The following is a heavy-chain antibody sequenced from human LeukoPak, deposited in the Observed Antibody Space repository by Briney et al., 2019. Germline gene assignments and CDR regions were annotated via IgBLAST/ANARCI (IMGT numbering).Heavy chain of an antibody. CDR3: ARGSRVYSSSWYDY. CDR2: INHSGST. J-gene: IGHJ4*02. D-gene: IGHD6-13*01. CDR1: GGSISSSSYY. V-gene: IGHV4-39*07. Sequence: SETLSLTCTVSGGSISSSSYYWSWIRQPPGKGLEWIGEINHSGSTNYNPSLKSRVTISVDTSKNQFSLKLSSVTAADTAVYYCARGSRVYSSSWYDYWGQGTLVTVSS.